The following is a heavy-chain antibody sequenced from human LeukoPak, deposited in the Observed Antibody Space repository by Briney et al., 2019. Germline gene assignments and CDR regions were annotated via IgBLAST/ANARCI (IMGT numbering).Heavy chain of an antibody. Sequence: GGSLRLSCAASGFTFSSYSMNWVRQAPGKGLGWVSYISSSSSTIYYADSVKGRFTISRDNAKNSLYLQMDSLRDEDTAVYSCATGRGYFAIHYYMDVWGKGTTVTVSS. CDR1: GFTFSSYS. CDR3: ATGRGYFAIHYYMDV. V-gene: IGHV3-48*02. D-gene: IGHD2/OR15-2a*01. CDR2: ISSSSSTI. J-gene: IGHJ6*03.